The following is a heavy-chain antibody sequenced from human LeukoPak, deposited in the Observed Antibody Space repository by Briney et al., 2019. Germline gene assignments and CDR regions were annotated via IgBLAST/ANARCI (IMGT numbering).Heavy chain of an antibody. CDR3: AKDASSFHFDSNFRG. J-gene: IGHJ4*02. V-gene: IGHV3-9*01. CDR1: GFTFDDYA. Sequence: GGSLRLSCAASGFTFDDYAMHWVRQAPGKGLEWVSGITWNSGKIGYADSVKGRFTISRDNAKNSLYLQMNTLRAEDTALYYCAKDASSFHFDSNFRGWGQGTLVTVSS. CDR2: ITWNSGKI. D-gene: IGHD4-11*01.